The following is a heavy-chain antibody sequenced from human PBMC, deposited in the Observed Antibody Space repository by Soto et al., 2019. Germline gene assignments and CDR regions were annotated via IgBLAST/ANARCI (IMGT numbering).Heavy chain of an antibody. Sequence: EVQLVESGGGLVQPGGSLRLSCAASGFTFSMYWMHWVRQVPGKGPEWVSRINDDGISTNYADSVKGRFTISRDNAKNTLYLQMNSLRLDDTAVYFCARDGLTFGGDWGQGTLVAVSS. J-gene: IGHJ4*02. V-gene: IGHV3-74*01. CDR3: ARDGLTFGGD. D-gene: IGHD3-16*01. CDR2: INDDGIST. CDR1: GFTFSMYW.